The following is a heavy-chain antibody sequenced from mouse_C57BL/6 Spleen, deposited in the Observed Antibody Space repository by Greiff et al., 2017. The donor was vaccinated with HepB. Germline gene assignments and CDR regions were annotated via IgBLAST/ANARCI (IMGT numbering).Heavy chain of an antibody. CDR2: IDPSDSYT. J-gene: IGHJ3*01. CDR3: ARAVTTGGEAWFAY. Sequence: VQLQQPGAELVKPGASVKLSCKASGYTFTSYWMQWVKQRPGQGLEWIGEIDPSDSYTNYNQKFKGKATLTVDTSSSTAYMQLSSLTSEDSAVYYCARAVTTGGEAWFAYWGQGTLVTVSA. D-gene: IGHD2-2*01. CDR1: GYTFTSYW. V-gene: IGHV1-50*01.